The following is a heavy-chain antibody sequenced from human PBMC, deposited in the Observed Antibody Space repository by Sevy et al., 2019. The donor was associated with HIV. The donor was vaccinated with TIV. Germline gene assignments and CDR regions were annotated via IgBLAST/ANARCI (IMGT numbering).Heavy chain of an antibody. CDR3: ARDGNRGYSAPDDAFDI. Sequence: GGSLRLSCAASGFTFSSYWMSWVRQAPGKGLEWVANIKQDGSEKYYVDSVKGRFTISRDNAKNSLYLQMNSLRAEDTAVYYCARDGNRGYSAPDDAFDIWDQGTMVTVSS. D-gene: IGHD5-18*01. CDR1: GFTFSSYW. CDR2: IKQDGSEK. V-gene: IGHV3-7*01. J-gene: IGHJ3*02.